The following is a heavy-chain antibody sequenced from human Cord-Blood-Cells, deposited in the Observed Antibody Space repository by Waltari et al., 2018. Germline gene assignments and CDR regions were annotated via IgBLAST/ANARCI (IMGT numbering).Heavy chain of an antibody. Sequence: QVQLVQSGAAVKKPGASVKGSCKASGYTCTSYAIHWVLQASGQGLEWRGWMNPNSGNTGYAEKFQGRVTITRNTSISTAYMELSSLRSEDTAVYYCARGRGGGGDDAFDIWGQGTMVTVSS. V-gene: IGHV1-8*03. CDR2: MNPNSGNT. J-gene: IGHJ3*02. CDR1: GYTCTSYA. D-gene: IGHD7-27*01. CDR3: ARGRGGGGDDAFDI.